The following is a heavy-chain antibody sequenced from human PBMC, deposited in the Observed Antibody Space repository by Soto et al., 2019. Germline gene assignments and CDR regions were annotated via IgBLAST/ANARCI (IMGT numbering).Heavy chain of an antibody. CDR2: IYYGGST. D-gene: IGHD4-4*01. CDR3: ASGSTIIKTLAH. Sequence: QVQLQESGPGLVKPSQTLSLTCTVSGGSISSGDYYWIWIRQPPGKGLEWIGYIYYGGSTYYNPSLKSRITISVNTYKNQFSLRLSSVTAADTARYYCASGSTIIKTLAHWGQGTLVTVSS. CDR1: GGSISSGDYY. J-gene: IGHJ4*02. V-gene: IGHV4-30-4*01.